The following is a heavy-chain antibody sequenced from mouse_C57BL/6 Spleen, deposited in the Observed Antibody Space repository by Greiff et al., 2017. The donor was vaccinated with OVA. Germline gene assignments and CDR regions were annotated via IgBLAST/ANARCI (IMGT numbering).Heavy chain of an antibody. CDR3: ARGRDLLLLDY. D-gene: IGHD1-1*01. CDR1: GYTFTSYW. J-gene: IGHJ2*01. V-gene: IGHV1-69*01. CDR2: IDPSDSYT. Sequence: VKLQQPGAELVMPGASVKLSCKASGYTFTSYWMHWVKQRPGQGLEWIGEIDPSDSYTNYNQKFKGKSTLTVDKSSSTAYMQLSSLTSEDSAVYYCARGRDLLLLDYWGQGTTLTVSS.